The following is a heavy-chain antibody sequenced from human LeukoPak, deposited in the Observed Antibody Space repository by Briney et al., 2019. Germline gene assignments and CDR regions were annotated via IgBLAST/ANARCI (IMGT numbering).Heavy chain of an antibody. V-gene: IGHV5-51*01. D-gene: IGHD2-8*01. CDR3: ARLGVLYYLDY. Sequence: GESLKISCKASGYRFTSYWIGWVRQMPGKGLEWMGIISPVDSDTSYSPIFQGQVTISADKSMTTAYLQWSSLKASDTAVYYCARLGVLYYLDYWGEGTLVTVSS. J-gene: IGHJ4*02. CDR2: ISPVDSDT. CDR1: GYRFTSYW.